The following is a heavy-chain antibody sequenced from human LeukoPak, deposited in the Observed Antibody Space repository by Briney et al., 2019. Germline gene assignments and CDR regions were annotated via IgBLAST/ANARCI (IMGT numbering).Heavy chain of an antibody. CDR2: IYSGGST. CDR3: ASALNYYDSSGYYGAFDI. J-gene: IGHJ3*02. CDR1: GFTVSSIY. Sequence: GGSLRLSCAASGFTVSSIYMSWVRQAPGKGLEWVSVIYSGGSTYYADSVKGRFTISRDNSKNTLYLQMNSLRAEDTAVYYCASALNYYDSSGYYGAFDIWGQGTMVTVSS. V-gene: IGHV3-53*01. D-gene: IGHD3-22*01.